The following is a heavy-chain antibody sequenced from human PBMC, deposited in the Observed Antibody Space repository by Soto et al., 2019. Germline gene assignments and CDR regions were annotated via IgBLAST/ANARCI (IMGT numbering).Heavy chain of an antibody. CDR2: ISSSSSTI. V-gene: IGHV3-48*01. CDR1: AFTFSSYN. J-gene: IGHJ3*02. CDR3: ARSEQWLVSAFDI. Sequence: EVQLVESGGGLVQPGASLRLSCAASAFTFSSYNMNWVRQAPGKGLEWVSYISSSSSTIYYADCVKGRFTISRDNAKNSLYLQMNSLRAEDTAVYYCARSEQWLVSAFDIWGQGTMVTVSS. D-gene: IGHD6-19*01.